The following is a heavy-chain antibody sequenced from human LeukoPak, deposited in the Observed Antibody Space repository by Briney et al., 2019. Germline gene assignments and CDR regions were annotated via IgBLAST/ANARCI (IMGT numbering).Heavy chain of an antibody. D-gene: IGHD3-22*01. CDR2: ISSSGAYI. Sequence: GGSLRLSCAASGFTFSTYSMNWVRQAPGKGLECVSSISSSGAYIYYADSVKGRFTISRDNAKKSLYQQMNSLRAEDTAIYYCVGNYYDSSGLDYWGQGTLVTVSS. J-gene: IGHJ4*02. CDR1: GFTFSTYS. CDR3: VGNYYDSSGLDY. V-gene: IGHV3-21*01.